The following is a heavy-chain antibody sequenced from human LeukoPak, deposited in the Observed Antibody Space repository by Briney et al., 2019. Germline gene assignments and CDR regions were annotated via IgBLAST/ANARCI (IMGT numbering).Heavy chain of an antibody. CDR3: ARDRDGDGWWFDP. J-gene: IGHJ5*02. CDR2: IYYSGST. D-gene: IGHD4-17*01. CDR1: GGSVSSGSYY. V-gene: IGHV4-61*01. Sequence: SETLSLTCTVSGGSVSSGSYYWSWIRQPPGKGLEWIGYIYYSGSTNYNPSLKSRVTISVDTSKDQFSLKLSSVTAADTAVYYCARDRDGDGWWFDPWGQGTLVTVSS.